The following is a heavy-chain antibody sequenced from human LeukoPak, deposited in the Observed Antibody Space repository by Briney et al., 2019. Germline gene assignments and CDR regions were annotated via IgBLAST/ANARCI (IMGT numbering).Heavy chain of an antibody. CDR2: INPSGGRT. J-gene: IGHJ5*02. CDR3: ASKDSSGWYEEA. V-gene: IGHV1-46*01. Sequence: ASVKVSCKASGYTFTTYYMHWVRQAPGQGLEWMGVINPSGGRTSYAQKFQGRVTMTRDTSTSTVYMELSSLRSEDTAVYYCASKDSSGWYEEAWGQGTLVTVSS. D-gene: IGHD6-19*01. CDR1: GYTFTTYY.